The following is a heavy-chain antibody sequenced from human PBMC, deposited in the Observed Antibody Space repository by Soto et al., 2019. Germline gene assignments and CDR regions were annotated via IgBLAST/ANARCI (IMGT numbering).Heavy chain of an antibody. J-gene: IGHJ6*02. D-gene: IGHD5-18*01. Sequence: APVKVSCKAPVGTFSSYAISWVRQAPGQGLEWMGGIIPIMGTANYAQKFKGRVTITADESTSTAYMELSSLRSEDTAVYYCARADSYGLWDYYYYGMDVWGQGTTVTVSS. CDR2: IIPIMGTA. CDR1: VGTFSSYA. CDR3: ARADSYGLWDYYYYGMDV. V-gene: IGHV1-69*13.